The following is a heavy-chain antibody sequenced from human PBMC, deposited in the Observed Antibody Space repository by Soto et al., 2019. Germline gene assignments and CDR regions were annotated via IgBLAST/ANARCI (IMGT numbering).Heavy chain of an antibody. Sequence: SETLSLTCAVYGGSFSGYYWSWIRQPPGKGLEWIGEINHSGSTNYNPSLRSRVTISVDTSKNQFSLKLSSVTAADTAVYYCARAPPYYDFWSGYYTDYYYGMDVWGQGTTVTVSS. J-gene: IGHJ6*02. CDR3: ARAPPYYDFWSGYYTDYYYGMDV. D-gene: IGHD3-3*01. V-gene: IGHV4-34*01. CDR2: INHSGST. CDR1: GGSFSGYY.